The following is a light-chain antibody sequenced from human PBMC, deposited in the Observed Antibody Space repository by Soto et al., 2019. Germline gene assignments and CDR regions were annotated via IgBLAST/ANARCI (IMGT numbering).Light chain of an antibody. CDR2: DAS. Sequence: DIQMTQSPSSLSASVVDRVTITCQASQDISNYLNWYQQKPGKAPKLLIYDASNLETGVPSRFSGSGSGTNFTLTISSLQAEDVAVYYCQQYYSTLITFGQGTRLEI. V-gene: IGKV1-33*01. CDR3: QQYYSTLIT. J-gene: IGKJ5*01. CDR1: QDISNY.